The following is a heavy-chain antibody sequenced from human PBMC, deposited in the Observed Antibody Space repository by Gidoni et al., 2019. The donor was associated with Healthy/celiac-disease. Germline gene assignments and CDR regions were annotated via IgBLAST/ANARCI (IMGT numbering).Heavy chain of an antibody. V-gene: IGHV4-59*01. D-gene: IGHD6-13*01. J-gene: IGHJ5*02. CDR2: IYYSGST. CDR1: GGSLSSYY. CDR3: ARVYGLQLAPRRFDP. Sequence: QVQLQESGPGLVKPSETLYLPCTVSGGSLSSYYWSWIRQPPGKGLEWLGYIYYSGSTNYNPALKSRVTISVDTSKNQFSLKLSSVTAADTAVYYCARVYGLQLAPRRFDPWGQGTLVTVSS.